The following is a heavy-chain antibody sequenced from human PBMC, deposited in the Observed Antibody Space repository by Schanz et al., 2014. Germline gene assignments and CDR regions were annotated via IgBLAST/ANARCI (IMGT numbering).Heavy chain of an antibody. Sequence: QVQLVESGGGVVQPGRSLRLSCAGSGFSFSDYGMHWVRQAPGRGLEWVAVISYHGSERYYADSVKGRFTISRDNSKNTLYLHMNSLGVEDTAVYYCARGRRVERGVGANYFDYWGLGTLVSVSS. CDR2: ISYHGSER. D-gene: IGHD1-26*01. V-gene: IGHV3-30*03. J-gene: IGHJ4*02. CDR3: ARGRRVERGVGANYFDY. CDR1: GFSFSDYG.